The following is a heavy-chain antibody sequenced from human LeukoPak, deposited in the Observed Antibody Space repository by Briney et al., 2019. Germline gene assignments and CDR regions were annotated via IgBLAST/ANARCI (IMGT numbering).Heavy chain of an antibody. CDR3: ARDADIVATAGGAFDI. J-gene: IGHJ3*02. CDR2: INWNGGST. CDR1: GFTFYDYG. V-gene: IGHV3-20*04. D-gene: IGHD5-12*01. Sequence: GGSLRLSCAASGFTFYDYGMSWVRQGPGKGLEWVSGINWNGGSTGYADSVKGRFAISRDNAKNSLYLQMNSLRAEDTAVYYCARDADIVATAGGAFDIWGQGKMDTVSS.